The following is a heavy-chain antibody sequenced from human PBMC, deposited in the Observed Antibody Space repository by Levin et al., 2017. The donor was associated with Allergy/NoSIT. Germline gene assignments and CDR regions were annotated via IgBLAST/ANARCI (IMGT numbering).Heavy chain of an antibody. CDR3: ARLKRLTGDRYFDL. Sequence: SGGSLRLSCAASGFPFSSYSMNWVRQAPGKGLEWVSYIGDYSSTIYYADSVKGRFTISRDNAKNSLSLQMNSLRDEDTAVYYCARLKRLTGDRYFDLWGRGTLVTVSS. V-gene: IGHV3-48*02. CDR2: IGDYSSTI. J-gene: IGHJ2*01. CDR1: GFPFSSYS. D-gene: IGHD7-27*01.